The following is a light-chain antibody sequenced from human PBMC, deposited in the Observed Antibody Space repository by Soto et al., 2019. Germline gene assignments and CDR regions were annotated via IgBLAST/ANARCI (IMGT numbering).Light chain of an antibody. V-gene: IGLV2-8*01. Sequence: QSALTQPPSASGSPGQSVTISCTGTSSDVGGYNYVSWYQQHPGKAPKLMIYEVSKRPSGVADRFSGSKSGNTASLTVSGLQAEDGADYYCSSYAGSNNLVFGGGTKLTVL. CDR3: SSYAGSNNLV. CDR1: SSDVGGYNY. J-gene: IGLJ3*02. CDR2: EVS.